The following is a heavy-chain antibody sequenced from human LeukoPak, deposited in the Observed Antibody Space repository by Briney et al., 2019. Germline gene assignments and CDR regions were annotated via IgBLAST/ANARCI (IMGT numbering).Heavy chain of an antibody. V-gene: IGHV3-7*01. CDR2: IKEDGSDK. CDR1: GFTFRNYW. CDR3: ARAPHANGYCSGGSCYSGPLDY. Sequence: GGSLSLSCTASGFTFRNYWMSWVRQAPGKGLECVAYIKEDGSDKNYVDSVKGRFTISRDNAKSSLYLQMNSLRAEDTAVYYCARAPHANGYCSGGSCYSGPLDYWGQGTLVTVSS. D-gene: IGHD2-15*01. J-gene: IGHJ4*02.